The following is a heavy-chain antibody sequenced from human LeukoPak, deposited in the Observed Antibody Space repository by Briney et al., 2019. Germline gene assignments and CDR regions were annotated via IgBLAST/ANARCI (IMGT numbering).Heavy chain of an antibody. Sequence: PGGSLRLSCEASGFTFTSYGMHWVRQSPRKGLEWVSFIFSSTLVNYADSVKGRFTISRDNAKKSIYLQMRSLRGEDTAVYYCASGPYGGNPFDFWGQGTLVTVSS. CDR3: ASGPYGGNPFDF. CDR2: IFSSTLV. V-gene: IGHV3-48*01. J-gene: IGHJ4*02. D-gene: IGHD4-23*01. CDR1: GFTFTSYG.